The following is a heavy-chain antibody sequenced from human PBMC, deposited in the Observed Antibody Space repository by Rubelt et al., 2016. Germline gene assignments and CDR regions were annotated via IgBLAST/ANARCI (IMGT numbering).Heavy chain of an antibody. CDR1: GFTFCGYS. CDR3: AKGYFDWYYYGMDV. J-gene: IGHJ6*02. CDR2: ISGGGGST. Sequence: EVQLVESGGGVVQPGGSLRLSCAASGFTFCGYSMHWVRQAPGKGLGWVSLISGGGGSTYYTDSVKGRVTISRDNSKNSLYLQMNSLRTEDTALYYCAKGYFDWYYYGMDVWGQGTTVTVSS. D-gene: IGHD3-9*01. V-gene: IGHV3-43*02.